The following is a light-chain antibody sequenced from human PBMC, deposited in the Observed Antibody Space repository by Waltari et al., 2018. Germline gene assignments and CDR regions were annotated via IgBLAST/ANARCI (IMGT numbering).Light chain of an antibody. CDR3: YSYAGGYTFV. J-gene: IGLJ2*01. Sequence: QSALTQPRSVSGSPGQSVTISCTGTSGNVGGYDYVSWYQQHPGKAPTRMIYDVTKRPPGVPDRFSGSKSGNTAFLTISGRQAEDEADYHCYSYAGGYTFVFGPGTKLAVL. V-gene: IGLV2-11*01. CDR1: SGNVGGYDY. CDR2: DVT.